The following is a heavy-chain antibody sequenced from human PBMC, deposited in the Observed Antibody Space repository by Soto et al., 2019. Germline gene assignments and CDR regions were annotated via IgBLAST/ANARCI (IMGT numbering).Heavy chain of an antibody. CDR3: ARGGGCSSTSCYSGWFDP. CDR2: TYYRSKWYN. V-gene: IGHV6-1*01. J-gene: IGHJ5*02. Sequence: QVQLQQSGPGLVKPSQTLSLTCAISGDSVSSNSAAWNWIRQSPSRGLERLGRTYYRSKWYNDYAVCVKSRITINPNTSKNQFSLQLNSVTPEDTAVYYCARGGGCSSTSCYSGWFDPWGQGTLVTVSS. CDR1: GDSVSSNSAA. D-gene: IGHD2-2*02.